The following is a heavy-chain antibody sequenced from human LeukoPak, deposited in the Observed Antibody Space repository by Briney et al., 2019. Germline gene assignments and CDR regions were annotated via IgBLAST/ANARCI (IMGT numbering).Heavy chain of an antibody. CDR3: ARVGGSGSYIYYYYGMDV. D-gene: IGHD3-10*01. CDR2: IYYSGST. Sequence: SETLSLTCTVSGGSISSYYWSWIRQPPGKGLEWIGYIYYSGSTNYNPSLKSRVTISVDTTKNQFSLKLSSVTAADTAVYYCARVGGSGSYIYYYYGMDVWGQGTTVTVSS. V-gene: IGHV4-59*01. CDR1: GGSISSYY. J-gene: IGHJ6*02.